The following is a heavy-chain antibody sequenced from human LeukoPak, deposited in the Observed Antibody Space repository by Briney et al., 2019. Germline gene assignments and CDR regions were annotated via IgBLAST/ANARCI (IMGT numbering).Heavy chain of an antibody. V-gene: IGHV4-30-2*01. CDR1: GGSISSGGYS. Sequence: SETLSLTCAVSGGSISSGGYSWSWIRQPPGKGLEWIGYIYHSGSTYYNPSLKSRVTISVDTSKNQFSLKLSSVTAADTAVYYCARARPYYYDSSGYYLKPYNWFDPWGQGTLVTVSS. J-gene: IGHJ5*02. CDR2: IYHSGST. CDR3: ARARPYYYDSSGYYLKPYNWFDP. D-gene: IGHD3-22*01.